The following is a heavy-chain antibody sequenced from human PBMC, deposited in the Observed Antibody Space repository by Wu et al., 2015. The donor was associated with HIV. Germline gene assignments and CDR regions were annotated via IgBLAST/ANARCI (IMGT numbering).Heavy chain of an antibody. J-gene: IGHJ5*02. Sequence: QVQLQQWGAGLLKPSETLSLTCAVYGGSFSGYYWSWIRQPPGKGLEWIGEINHSGSTNNNPSLKSRVTISVDTSKNQFSLKLSSVTAADTAVYYCAREPDHPLGHYYDSSGYYHPVVQGWFDPWGQGTLVTVSS. D-gene: IGHD3-22*01. CDR2: INHSGST. CDR3: AREPDHPLGHYYDSSGYYHPVVQGWFDP. V-gene: IGHV4-34*01. CDR1: GGSFSGYY.